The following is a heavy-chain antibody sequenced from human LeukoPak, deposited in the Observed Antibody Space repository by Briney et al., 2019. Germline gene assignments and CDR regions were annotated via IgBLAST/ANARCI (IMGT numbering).Heavy chain of an antibody. V-gene: IGHV4-39*07. J-gene: IGHJ6*03. D-gene: IGHD3-10*01. CDR1: GGSISSSGYY. CDR3: ARVVMVRGIKYYYYYMDV. Sequence: SETLSLTCTVSGGSISSSGYYWGWIRQSPGKGLEWIGSVSHSGSTYYNPPLKSRVTISVDTSKNQFSLKLSSVTAADTAVYYCARVVMVRGIKYYYYYMDVWGKGATVTVSS. CDR2: VSHSGST.